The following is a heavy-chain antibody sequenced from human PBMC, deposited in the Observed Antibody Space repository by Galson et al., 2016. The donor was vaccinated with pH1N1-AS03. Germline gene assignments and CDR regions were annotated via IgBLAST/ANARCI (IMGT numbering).Heavy chain of an antibody. V-gene: IGHV3-33*01. Sequence: LRLSCAASGFTFSSYAIHWVRQAPGKGLEWVTVIWHDGSEKYYADSVKGRFTISRDNSKNTLYLQMNSLRAEDTAVYYCARDRHYYDYIWGTYRYDWYFDLWGRGTLVTVSS. CDR3: ARDRHYYDYIWGTYRYDWYFDL. CDR2: IWHDGSEK. D-gene: IGHD3-16*02. CDR1: GFTFSSYA. J-gene: IGHJ2*01.